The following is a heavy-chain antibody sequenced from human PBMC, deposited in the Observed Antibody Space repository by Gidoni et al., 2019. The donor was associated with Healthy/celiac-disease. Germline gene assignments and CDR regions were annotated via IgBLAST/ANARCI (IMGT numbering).Heavy chain of an antibody. Sequence: HVQLVQSGAELTNPAASVKVSFKASVYTFTSSDINWVRQATGQGLEWMGWMNPNSGNTGYAQKFKGRVTMTRNTYISTAYMELSSLRCEDTAGYYCARGGDCSGGSCYNNYYYYGMDVWGQGTTVTVSS. CDR1: VYTFTSSD. V-gene: IGHV1-8*01. CDR3: ARGGDCSGGSCYNNYYYYGMDV. D-gene: IGHD2-15*01. J-gene: IGHJ6*02. CDR2: MNPNSGNT.